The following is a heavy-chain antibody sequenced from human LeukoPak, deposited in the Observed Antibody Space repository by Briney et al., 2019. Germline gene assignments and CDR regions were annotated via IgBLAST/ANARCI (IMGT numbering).Heavy chain of an antibody. CDR3: ARAGPATIVVVPAAFDY. CDR1: GYSFTSYW. Sequence: GESLKISCKGSGYSFTSYWIGWVRQAPGQGLEWMGWINPNGGGTNYPQKFQGRVTMTRDTSISTAYMELSRLRSDDTAVYYCARAGPATIVVVPAAFDYWGQGTLVTVSS. J-gene: IGHJ4*02. V-gene: IGHV1-2*02. CDR2: INPNGGGT. D-gene: IGHD2-2*01.